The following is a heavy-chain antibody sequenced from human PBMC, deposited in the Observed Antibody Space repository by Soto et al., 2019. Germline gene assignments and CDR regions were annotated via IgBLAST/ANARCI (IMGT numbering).Heavy chain of an antibody. D-gene: IGHD2-2*02. CDR3: ARRGFVGGWMPVVVPAAIGGFDI. V-gene: IGHV3-11*06. Sequence: GGSLGPPFAASGSTFIVYSMGGIRQAQGKGRGWVSYMSSSSGYTNNADSVKGRLTISRDNAKNTLYLQMNSLRAEGTAVYCCARRGFVGGWMPVVVPAAIGGFDIWGQGTMVTVS. CDR2: MSSSSGYT. J-gene: IGHJ3*02. CDR1: GSTFIVYS.